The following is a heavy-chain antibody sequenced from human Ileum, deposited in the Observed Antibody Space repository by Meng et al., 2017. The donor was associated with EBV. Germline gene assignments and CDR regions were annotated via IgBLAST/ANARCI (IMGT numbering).Heavy chain of an antibody. V-gene: IGHV4-30-4*01. CDR2: IYNSGST. Sequence: QVKLPESGPGLVKPSQTMSLTCTVSGGSISSSNYYWSWIRQPPGKGLEWSGHIYNSGSTYYNPSLKSRITISVDTSKNQFSLKLSSVTAADTAVYYCARGQKGYFDLWGRGTLVTVSS. CDR1: GGSISSSNYY. J-gene: IGHJ2*01. CDR3: ARGQKGYFDL.